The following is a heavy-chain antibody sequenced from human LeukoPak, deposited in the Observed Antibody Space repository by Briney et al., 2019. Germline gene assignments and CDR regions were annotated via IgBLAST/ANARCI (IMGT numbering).Heavy chain of an antibody. Sequence: SLRLSCAASGFTFDDYAMHWVRQAPGKGLEWVSGISWNSGSIGYADSVKGRFTISRDNAKNSLYLQMNSLRAEDTALYYCAKSGAAGTGRGFDYWGQGTLVTVSS. D-gene: IGHD6-13*01. V-gene: IGHV3-9*01. CDR2: ISWNSGSI. CDR3: AKSGAAGTGRGFDY. CDR1: GFTFDDYA. J-gene: IGHJ4*02.